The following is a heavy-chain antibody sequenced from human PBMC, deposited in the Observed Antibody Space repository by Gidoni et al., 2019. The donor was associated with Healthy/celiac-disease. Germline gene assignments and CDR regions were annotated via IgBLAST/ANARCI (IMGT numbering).Heavy chain of an antibody. J-gene: IGHJ6*02. V-gene: IGHV3-48*03. Sequence: EVQLVESGGGLVQPGGSLRLSCAASGFTFSSYEMNWVRQAPGKGLELVSYISSSGSTIYYADSVKGRFTISRDNAKNSLYLQMNSLRAEDTAVYYCARDKLMVNLDYYGMDVWGQGTTVTVSS. CDR3: ARDKLMVNLDYYGMDV. D-gene: IGHD2-8*01. CDR1: GFTFSSYE. CDR2: ISSSGSTI.